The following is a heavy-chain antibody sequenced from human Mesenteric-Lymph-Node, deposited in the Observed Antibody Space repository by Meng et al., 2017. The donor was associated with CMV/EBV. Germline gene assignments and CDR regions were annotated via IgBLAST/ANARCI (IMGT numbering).Heavy chain of an antibody. CDR3: VRVKWGITGTS. V-gene: IGHV3-30*04. D-gene: IGHD1-20*01. CDR2: ISDDGSNK. Sequence: QGRLGGDAGDVVQPGRYLCLACAASGSCYASYAMPWVRRAPCKGLEWVAVISDDGSNKYDADSVKGRCTNSRDNSKNTLYLQMNSLRAEDTAVYYCVRVKWGITGTSWGERTVVTVSS. CDR1: GSCYASYA. J-gene: IGHJ4*02.